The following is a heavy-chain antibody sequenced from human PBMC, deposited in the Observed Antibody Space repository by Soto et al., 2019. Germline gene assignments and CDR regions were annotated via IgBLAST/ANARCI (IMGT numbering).Heavy chain of an antibody. V-gene: IGHV1-8*01. D-gene: IGHD1-1*01. CDR3: ARMATYGTLNWFDP. Sequence: QVQLVQSGAEVQRPGASVKVSCRASGYAFGDYDISWVRQAPGQGLEWMGWMNPNSANTGYAQKFQGRVSLTRDMSISTAYMELSRLRPEDTAICYCARMATYGTLNWFDPWGQGALVTVSS. CDR2: MNPNSANT. CDR1: GYAFGDYD. J-gene: IGHJ5*02.